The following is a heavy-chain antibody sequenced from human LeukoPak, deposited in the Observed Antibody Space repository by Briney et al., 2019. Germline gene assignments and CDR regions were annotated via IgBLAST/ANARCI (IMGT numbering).Heavy chain of an antibody. J-gene: IGHJ4*02. Sequence: GGSLRLSCAASGFTFSSYWMSWVRQAPGKGLEWGANIKKVGSEKYYVDSVKGRFTISRDNAKNSLYLQMNSLRAEDTAVYYCARIYCSGGSCFHFDYWGQGTLVTVSS. V-gene: IGHV3-7*01. D-gene: IGHD2-15*01. CDR1: GFTFSSYW. CDR3: ARIYCSGGSCFHFDY. CDR2: IKKVGSEK.